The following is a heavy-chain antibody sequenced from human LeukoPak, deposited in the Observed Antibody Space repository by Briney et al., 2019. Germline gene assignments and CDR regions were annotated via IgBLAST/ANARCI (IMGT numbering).Heavy chain of an antibody. CDR1: GFTFISHW. Sequence: GSLLLSCDGAGFTFISHWMSWVRRAPGKGLEGVANIHQYGGEKYYADSVKGRFTISRDNSKNTLYLQMNSLRAEDTAVYYCAKDKSRDYYYYGMDVWGQGTTVTVSS. V-gene: IGHV3-7*01. D-gene: IGHD5/OR15-5a*01. CDR2: IHQYGGEK. J-gene: IGHJ6*02. CDR3: AKDKSRDYYYYGMDV.